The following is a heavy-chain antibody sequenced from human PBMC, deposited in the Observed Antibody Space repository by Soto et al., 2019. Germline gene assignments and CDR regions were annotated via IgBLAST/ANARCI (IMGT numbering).Heavy chain of an antibody. Sequence: SGSLYLTCTVSGGSISNYYWSWIRQPPGKGLEWIGYVYYSGSTKGNPSPKSRVTISVDTSKNQFSLKLSSVTAADTAVYFCARAEMTTIRAFDIWGQGTMVTVSS. J-gene: IGHJ3*02. CDR2: VYYSGST. V-gene: IGHV4-59*01. D-gene: IGHD4-4*01. CDR3: ARAEMTTIRAFDI. CDR1: GGSISNYY.